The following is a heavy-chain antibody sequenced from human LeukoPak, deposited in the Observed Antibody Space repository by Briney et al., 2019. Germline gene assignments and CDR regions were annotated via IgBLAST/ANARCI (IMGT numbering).Heavy chain of an antibody. Sequence: GGSLRLSCAASGFTFSSYAMSWVRQAPGKGLEWVSAISGSGGSTYYADSVKGRFTISRDNSKNTLYLQMNSLRAEDTAVYYCAGSLRLDYYYYYYMGVWGKGTTVTVSS. CDR3: AGSLRLDYYYYYYMGV. J-gene: IGHJ6*03. CDR2: ISGSGGST. D-gene: IGHD3-10*01. CDR1: GFTFSSYA. V-gene: IGHV3-23*01.